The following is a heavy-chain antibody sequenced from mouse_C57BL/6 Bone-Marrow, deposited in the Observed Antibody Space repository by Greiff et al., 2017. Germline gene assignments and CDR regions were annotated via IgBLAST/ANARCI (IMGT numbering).Heavy chain of an antibody. V-gene: IGHV1-26*01. D-gene: IGHD3-2*02. Sequence: EVQLQQSGPELVKPGASVKISCKASGYTFTDYYMNWVKQSHGKSLEWIGDITPNNGGPSYTQKFKGKATLSVDKSSSTPSMELRSLTSEDSAVYYCARGEDQATYWFADWGQGTMVTVSA. CDR1: GYTFTDYY. CDR2: ITPNNGGP. J-gene: IGHJ3*01. CDR3: ARGEDQATYWFAD.